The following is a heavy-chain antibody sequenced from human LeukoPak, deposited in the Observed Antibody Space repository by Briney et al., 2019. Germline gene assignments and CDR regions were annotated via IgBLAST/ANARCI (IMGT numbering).Heavy chain of an antibody. Sequence: GGSLRLSCAASGFTVSSNYMSWVRQAPGKGLEWVSVIYSGGSTYYADSVKGRFTISRDSSKNTLYLQMNSLRAEDTAVYYCARGHYYDSRKYFDYWGQGTLVTVSS. CDR2: IYSGGST. CDR1: GFTVSSNY. D-gene: IGHD3-22*01. V-gene: IGHV3-66*01. J-gene: IGHJ4*02. CDR3: ARGHYYDSRKYFDY.